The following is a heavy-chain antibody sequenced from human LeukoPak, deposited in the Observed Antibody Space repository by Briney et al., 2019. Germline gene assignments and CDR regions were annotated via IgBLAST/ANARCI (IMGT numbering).Heavy chain of an antibody. CDR1: GFTFSSYW. V-gene: IGHV3-74*01. D-gene: IGHD2-8*01. Sequence: PGGSLRLSCAASGFTFSSYWMHWVRQAPGKGLVWVSRINSDGSSTSYADSVKGRFTISRDNAKKAVYLQMNSLRAEDTAVYYCGTSRTFDYWGQGTLVTVSS. J-gene: IGHJ4*02. CDR3: GTSRTFDY. CDR2: INSDGSST.